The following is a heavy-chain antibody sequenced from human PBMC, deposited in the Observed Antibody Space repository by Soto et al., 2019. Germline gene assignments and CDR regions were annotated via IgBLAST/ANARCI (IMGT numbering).Heavy chain of an antibody. D-gene: IGHD2-21*01. CDR1: GCNWSSYT. V-gene: IGHV1-69*02. CDR2: IIPILGIA. Sequence: VKVSCKAAGCNWSSYTSSRLRQDPGKGLEWMGRIIPILGIANYAQKFQGRVTITADKSTSTAYMELSSLRSEDTAVYYCAGGIKSRAYCGGDSSHFDIRGRGPLVTVSS. CDR3: AGGIKSRAYCGGDSSHFDI. J-gene: IGHJ2*01.